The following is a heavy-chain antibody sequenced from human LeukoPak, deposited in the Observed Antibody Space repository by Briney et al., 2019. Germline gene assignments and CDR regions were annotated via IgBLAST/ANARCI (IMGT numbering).Heavy chain of an antibody. D-gene: IGHD6-19*01. CDR1: GFTFSSYA. J-gene: IGHJ4*02. V-gene: IGHV3-30*04. CDR2: ISYDGSNK. CDR3: ARGQWLMTYFDY. Sequence: GGSLRLSCAASGFTFSSYAMHRVRQAPGKGLEWVAVISYDGSNKYYADSVKGRFTISRDNSKNTLYLQMNSLRAEDTAVYYCARGQWLMTYFDYWGQGTLVTVSS.